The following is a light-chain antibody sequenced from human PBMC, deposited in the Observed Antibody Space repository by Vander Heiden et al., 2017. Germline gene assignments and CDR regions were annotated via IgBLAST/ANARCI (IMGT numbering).Light chain of an antibody. V-gene: IGKV1-39*01. CDR2: AAS. CDR3: QQSYSTPT. J-gene: IGKJ1*01. Sequence: DIQMTHSPSSLSASVGDRVTITRRASQSISSYLNWYQQKTGKAPKLLIDAASSLQSGVPSRFSGSGSGTDFTLTISSLQPEDFATYYCQQSYSTPTFGEGTKVEIK. CDR1: QSISSY.